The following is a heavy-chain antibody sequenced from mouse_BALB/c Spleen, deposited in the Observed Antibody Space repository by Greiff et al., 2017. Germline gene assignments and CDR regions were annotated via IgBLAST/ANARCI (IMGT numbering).Heavy chain of an antibody. CDR2: INPSTGYT. CDR3: ANYGSPSGFAY. V-gene: IGHV1-7*01. D-gene: IGHD1-1*01. J-gene: IGHJ3*01. CDR1: GYTFTSYW. Sequence: QVQLQQSGADLAKPGASVKMSCKASGYTFTSYWMHWVNQRPGQGLEWIGYINPSTGYTEYNQKFKDKATLTADKSSSTAYMQLSSLTSEDSAVYYCANYGSPSGFAYWGQGTLVTVSA.